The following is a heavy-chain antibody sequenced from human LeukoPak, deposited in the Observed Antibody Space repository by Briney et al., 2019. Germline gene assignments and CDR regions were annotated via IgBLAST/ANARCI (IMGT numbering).Heavy chain of an antibody. CDR1: GYTFTGYY. V-gene: IGHV1-2*06. D-gene: IGHD5-18*01. Sequence: ASVKVSCKASGYTFTGYYMHWVRQAPGQGLEWMGRINPNSGGTNYAQKFQGRVTMTRDTYISTAYMELSRLRSDDTAVYYCARDYGYTYGYDYWGQGTLVTVSS. CDR2: INPNSGGT. J-gene: IGHJ4*02. CDR3: ARDYGYTYGYDY.